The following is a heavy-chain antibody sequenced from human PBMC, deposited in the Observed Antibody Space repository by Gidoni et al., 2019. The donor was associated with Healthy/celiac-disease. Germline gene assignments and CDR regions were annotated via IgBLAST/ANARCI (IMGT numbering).Heavy chain of an antibody. V-gene: IGHV3-48*02. CDR3: ARGTLWAATAILGFDY. CDR1: GFTFSSYS. J-gene: IGHJ4*02. CDR2: ISSSSSTI. D-gene: IGHD2-2*02. Sequence: EVQLVESGGGLVQTGGSLRLSCAAYGFTFSSYSMNWVRQAPGKGLEWVSYISSSSSTIYYADSVKGRFTISRDNAKNSLYLQMNSLRDEDTAVYYCARGTLWAATAILGFDYWGQGTLVTVSS.